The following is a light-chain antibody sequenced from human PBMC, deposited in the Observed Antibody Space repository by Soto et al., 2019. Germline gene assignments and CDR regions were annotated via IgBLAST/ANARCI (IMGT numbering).Light chain of an antibody. CDR1: VLAKKY. J-gene: IGLJ3*02. CDR2: KDS. Sequence: SYELTQPSSVSVSPGQTARITCSGDVLAKKYARWFQQKPGQAPVVVIYKDSERPSGIPERFSGSSSGTTITLTISGAQVEDEADYYCYSVADHNWVFGGGTKLTVL. CDR3: YSVADHNWV. V-gene: IGLV3-27*01.